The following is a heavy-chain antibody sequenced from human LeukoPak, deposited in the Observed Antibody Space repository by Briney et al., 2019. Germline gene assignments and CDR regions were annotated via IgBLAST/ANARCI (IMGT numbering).Heavy chain of an antibody. CDR2: MNPNSGNT. J-gene: IGHJ5*02. CDR1: GYTFTTYD. D-gene: IGHD6-19*01. V-gene: IGHV1-8*01. Sequence: ASVKVSCKASGYTFTTYDINWVRQPTGQGLEWMGWMNPNSGNTGYTQKFQGRVTMTRNTSISTAYMELSSLRSEDTAVYYCARGRGSGHKENWFDPWGRGTLVTVSS. CDR3: ARGRGSGHKENWFDP.